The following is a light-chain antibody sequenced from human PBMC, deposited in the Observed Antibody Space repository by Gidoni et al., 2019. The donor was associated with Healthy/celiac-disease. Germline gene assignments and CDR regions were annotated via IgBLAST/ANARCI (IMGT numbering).Light chain of an antibody. CDR1: SSDVGSYNL. V-gene: IGLV2-23*02. CDR2: EVS. Sequence: QSALTQPASVSGSPGQSSTISCTGTSSDVGSYNLVSWYQQHPGKAPKLMIYEVSKRPSGVSNRFSGSKSGNTASLTISGLQAEDEADYYCCSYAGSSTPYVVFGGGTKLTVL. J-gene: IGLJ2*01. CDR3: CSYAGSSTPYVV.